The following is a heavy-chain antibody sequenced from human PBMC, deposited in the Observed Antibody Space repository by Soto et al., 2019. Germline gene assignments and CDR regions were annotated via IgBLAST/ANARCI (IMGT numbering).Heavy chain of an antibody. V-gene: IGHV3-21*01. CDR3: ARDGENSSYYFDY. CDR2: ISSSSSYI. D-gene: IGHD6-6*01. CDR1: GFTFSSYS. Sequence: GGSLRLSCAASGFTFSSYSMNWVRQAPGKGLEWVSSISSSSSYIYYADSVKGRFTISRDNAKNSLYLQMNSLRAEDTAVYYCARDGENSSYYFDYWGQGTLVTVSS. J-gene: IGHJ4*02.